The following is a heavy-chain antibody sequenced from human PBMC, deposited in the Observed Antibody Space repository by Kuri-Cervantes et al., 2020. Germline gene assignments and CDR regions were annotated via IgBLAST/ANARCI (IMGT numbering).Heavy chain of an antibody. CDR3: ARRGGYVGDQNWFDP. CDR2: SNAGNGNT. V-gene: IGHV1-3*02. Sequence: ASVKVSCKASGYTFTSYAMHWVRQAPGQRLEWMGWSNAGNGNTKYSQEFQGRVTITRDTSASTAYMELSSLRSEDMTVYYCARRGGYVGDQNWFDPWGQGTLVTVSS. D-gene: IGHD3-16*01. CDR1: GYTFTSYA. J-gene: IGHJ5*02.